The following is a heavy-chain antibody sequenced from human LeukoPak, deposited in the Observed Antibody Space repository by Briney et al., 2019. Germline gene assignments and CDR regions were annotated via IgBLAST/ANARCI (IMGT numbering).Heavy chain of an antibody. V-gene: IGHV1-18*01. J-gene: IGHJ6*02. CDR2: ISAYNGNT. CDR3: AITRVVPAAEDYYYYYGMDV. D-gene: IGHD2-2*01. Sequence: ASVKVSCKASGYTFTSYGISWVRQAPGQGLEWMGWISAYNGNTNYAQKLRGRVTMTTDTSTSTAYMELRSLRSDDTAVYYCAITRVVPAAEDYYYYYGMDVWGQGTTVTVSS. CDR1: GYTFTSYG.